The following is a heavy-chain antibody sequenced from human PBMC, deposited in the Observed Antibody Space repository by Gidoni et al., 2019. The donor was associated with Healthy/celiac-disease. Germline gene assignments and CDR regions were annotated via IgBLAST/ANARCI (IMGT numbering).Heavy chain of an antibody. CDR2: IKQDGSEK. D-gene: IGHD3-10*01. CDR3: ARRDTDWFGSDAFDI. Sequence: EVQLVESGGGLVQPGGSLRLSCAASGFTFSSYWMSWVRQAPGKGLEWVANIKQDGSEKYYVDSVKGRFTISRDNAKNSLYLQMNSLRAEDTAVYYCARRDTDWFGSDAFDIWGQGTMVTVSS. V-gene: IGHV3-7*03. J-gene: IGHJ3*02. CDR1: GFTFSSYW.